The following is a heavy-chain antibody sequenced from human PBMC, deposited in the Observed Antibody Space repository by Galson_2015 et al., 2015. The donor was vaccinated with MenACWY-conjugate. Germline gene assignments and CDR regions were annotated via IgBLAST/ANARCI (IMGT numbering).Heavy chain of an antibody. CDR2: IYSGGST. D-gene: IGHD6-6*01. Sequence: SLRLSCAASGFTVSSNYMSWVRQAPGKGLEWVSVIYSGGSTYYADSVKGRFTISRHNSKNTLYLQMNSLRAEVTAVYYCARGLVPEYYGMDVWGQGTTVTVSS. CDR3: ARGLVPEYYGMDV. V-gene: IGHV3-53*04. CDR1: GFTVSSNY. J-gene: IGHJ6*02.